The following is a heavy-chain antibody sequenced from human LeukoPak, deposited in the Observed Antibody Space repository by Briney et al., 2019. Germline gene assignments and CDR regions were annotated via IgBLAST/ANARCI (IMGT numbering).Heavy chain of an antibody. D-gene: IGHD3-22*01. CDR1: GYTFTSYG. Sequence: ASVKVSCKASGYTFTSYGISWVRQAPGQGLEWMGWISAYNGNTNYAQKLQGRVTMTTDTSTSTAYMELRSLRSDDTAVYYCARDSSNYYYDSSGPHYWGQGTLVTVPS. V-gene: IGHV1-18*01. CDR2: ISAYNGNT. J-gene: IGHJ4*02. CDR3: ARDSSNYYYDSSGPHY.